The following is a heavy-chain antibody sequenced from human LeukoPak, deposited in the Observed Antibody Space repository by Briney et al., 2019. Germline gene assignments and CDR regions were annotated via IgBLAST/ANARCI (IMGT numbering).Heavy chain of an antibody. CDR3: ARQPQKDIVATNRAYYYYGMDV. J-gene: IGHJ6*02. V-gene: IGHV3-33*01. D-gene: IGHD5-12*01. Sequence: PGGSLRLSCAASGFTFSSYGMHWVRQAPGKGLEWVAFIWYDGGNKYYADSVKGRFTISRDNSKNTLFLQMNSLRAEDTAVYYCARQPQKDIVATNRAYYYYGMDVWGQGTTVTVSS. CDR1: GFTFSSYG. CDR2: IWYDGGNK.